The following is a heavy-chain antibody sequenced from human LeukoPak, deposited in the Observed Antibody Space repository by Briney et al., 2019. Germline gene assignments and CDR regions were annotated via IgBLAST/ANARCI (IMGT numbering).Heavy chain of an antibody. CDR3: SGGAGWLAPD. J-gene: IGHJ4*02. CDR2: ISYDGSNK. D-gene: IGHD6-19*01. Sequence: GGSLRLSCAASGFTFSSYGMHWVRQAPGKGLEWVAVISYDGSNKYYADSVKGRFTISRDNSKNTLYLQMNSLRVEDTAVYYCSGGAGWLAPDWGQGTLVTVSS. CDR1: GFTFSSYG. V-gene: IGHV3-30*03.